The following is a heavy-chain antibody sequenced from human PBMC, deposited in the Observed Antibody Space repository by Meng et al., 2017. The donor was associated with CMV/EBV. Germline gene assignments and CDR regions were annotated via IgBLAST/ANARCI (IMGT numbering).Heavy chain of an antibody. CDR3: ATARVDCSSTSCYTYYFDY. CDR1: GYTLTELS. Sequence: ASVKVSCKVSGYTLTELSRHWVRQAPGKGLEWMGGFDPEDGETIYAQKFQGRVTMTEGTSTDTAYMELSSLRSEDTAVYYCATARVDCSSTSCYTYYFDYWGQGTLVTVSS. CDR2: FDPEDGET. D-gene: IGHD2-2*02. J-gene: IGHJ4*02. V-gene: IGHV1-24*01.